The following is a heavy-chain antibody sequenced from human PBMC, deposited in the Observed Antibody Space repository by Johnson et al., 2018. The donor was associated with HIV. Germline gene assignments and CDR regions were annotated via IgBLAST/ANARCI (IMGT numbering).Heavy chain of an antibody. Sequence: VQLVESGGCVVQPGRSLRLSCAASGFTFSSYDMHWVRQATGKGLEWVSAIGTAGDTYYPGSVKGRFTISRENAKNSLYLQMNSLGAGDTAVYYCARGGWANDALDIWGQGTMVTVSA. CDR2: IGTAGDT. V-gene: IGHV3-13*01. CDR1: GFTFSSYD. J-gene: IGHJ3*02. CDR3: ARGGWANDALDI. D-gene: IGHD6-19*01.